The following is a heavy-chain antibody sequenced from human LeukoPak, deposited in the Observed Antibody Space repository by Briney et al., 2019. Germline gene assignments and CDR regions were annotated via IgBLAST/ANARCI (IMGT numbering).Heavy chain of an antibody. CDR3: ARDFGSSSDGVY. CDR2: IYYSGST. Sequence: PSETLSLTCTVSGGSISSYYWSWIRQPPGKGLEWIGYIYYSGSTNYNPSLKSRVTISVDTSKNQFSLKLSSVTAADTAVYYCARDFGSSSDGVYWGQGTLVTVSS. J-gene: IGHJ4*02. D-gene: IGHD6-6*01. V-gene: IGHV4-59*12. CDR1: GGSISSYY.